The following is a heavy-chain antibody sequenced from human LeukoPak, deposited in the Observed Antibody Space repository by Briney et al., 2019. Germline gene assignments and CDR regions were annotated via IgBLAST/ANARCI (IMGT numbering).Heavy chain of an antibody. J-gene: IGHJ6*02. D-gene: IGHD3-10*01. CDR3: ARSRSGSGYYAMDV. CDR2: ISAYNGNT. Sequence: GASVKVSCKASGYTFNTFGISWVRQAPGQGLEWMGWISAYNGNTNYAQKVRVRVTMTTDTSTSTAYMELRSLTSDDTAVYYCARSRSGSGYYAMDVWGQGTTVTVSS. CDR1: GYTFNTFG. V-gene: IGHV1-18*01.